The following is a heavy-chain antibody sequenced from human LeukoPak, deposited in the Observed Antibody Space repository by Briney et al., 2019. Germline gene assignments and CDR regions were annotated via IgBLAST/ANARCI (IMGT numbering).Heavy chain of an antibody. CDR2: ISGYNGNT. CDR3: ASSYRGAFDI. CDR1: GYTFTTYN. V-gene: IGHV1-18*01. Sequence: GASVKVSCKASGYTFTTYNINWVRQAPGQGLEWMGWISGYNGNTNYAQKLQGRVTMTTDTSTSTAYMELSRLRSDDTAVYYCASSYRGAFDIWGQGTMVTVSS. D-gene: IGHD1-14*01. J-gene: IGHJ3*02.